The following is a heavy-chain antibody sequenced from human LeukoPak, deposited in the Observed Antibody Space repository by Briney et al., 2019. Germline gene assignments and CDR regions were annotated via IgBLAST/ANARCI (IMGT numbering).Heavy chain of an antibody. Sequence: GGSLRLSCAASGFTFSTYGMLWVRQAPGQGPEWVALIRYDGSNKYYADSVKGRFTISRDNSKNTLYLQMDSLRVEDTAMYYCAKAGTQQWLLFVGVYWGQGALVTVSS. J-gene: IGHJ4*02. D-gene: IGHD6-19*01. CDR2: IRYDGSNK. V-gene: IGHV3-30*02. CDR3: AKAGTQQWLLFVGVY. CDR1: GFTFSTYG.